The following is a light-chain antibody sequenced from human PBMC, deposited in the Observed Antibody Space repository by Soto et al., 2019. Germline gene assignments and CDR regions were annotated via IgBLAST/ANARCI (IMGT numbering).Light chain of an antibody. CDR1: RSISDW. V-gene: IGKV1-5*01. CDR2: DAS. Sequence: DIQMTQSPSVLSASVGDRVTINCRASRSISDWLAWYQQKPGKAPKLLIFDASSLQSGVPSRFSGSGSGTEFTLTISSLQPDDFATYYCLQYESYSWAFGQGTKVDIK. CDR3: LQYESYSWA. J-gene: IGKJ1*01.